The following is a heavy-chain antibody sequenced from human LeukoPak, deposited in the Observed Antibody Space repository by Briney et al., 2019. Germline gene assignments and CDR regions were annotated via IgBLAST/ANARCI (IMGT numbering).Heavy chain of an antibody. CDR3: ARGYCSGGSCYSVENWFDP. D-gene: IGHD2-15*01. CDR1: GYTFTRYY. J-gene: IGHJ5*02. V-gene: IGHV1-46*01. Sequence: ASVKVSCKASGYTFTRYYIHWVRQAPGQGLEWMGIINPSGDTPSYAQKFQGRVTMTRDTSTSTVYMELSSLRSEDTAVYYCARGYCSGGSCYSVENWFDPWGQGTLVTVSS. CDR2: INPSGDTP.